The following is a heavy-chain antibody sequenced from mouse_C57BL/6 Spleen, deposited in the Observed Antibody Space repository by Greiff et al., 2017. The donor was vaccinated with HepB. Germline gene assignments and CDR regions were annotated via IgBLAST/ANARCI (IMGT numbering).Heavy chain of an antibody. D-gene: IGHD1-1*02. J-gene: IGHJ2*01. CDR1: GYTFTSYW. CDR3: ARYGLDY. V-gene: IGHV1-52*01. Sequence: QVHVKQPGAELVRPGSSVKLSCKASGYTFTSYWMHWVKQRPIQGLEWIGNIDPSDSETHYNQKFKDKATLTVDKSSSTAYMQLSSLTSEDSAVYYCARYGLDYWGQGTTLTVSS. CDR2: IDPSDSET.